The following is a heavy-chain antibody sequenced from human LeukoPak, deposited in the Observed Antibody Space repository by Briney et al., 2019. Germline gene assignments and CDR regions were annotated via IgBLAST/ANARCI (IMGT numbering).Heavy chain of an antibody. CDR3: ARPGITGTMGYGAFDI. V-gene: IGHV3-21*01. CDR1: GFTFSSYS. J-gene: IGHJ3*02. D-gene: IGHD1-7*01. CDR2: IDSSSSYI. Sequence: GGSLRLSCAASGFTFSSYSINWVRQAPGKGLEWVSSIDSSSSYIYYADSVKGRFTISRDNAKNPLFLQMNSLRVEDTAVYYCARPGITGTMGYGAFDIWGQGTRVTVSS.